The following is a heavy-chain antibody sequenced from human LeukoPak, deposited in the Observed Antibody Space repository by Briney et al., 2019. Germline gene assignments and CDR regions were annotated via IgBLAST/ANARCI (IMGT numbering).Heavy chain of an antibody. V-gene: IGHV1-69*01. CDR1: GGTFSSYA. J-gene: IGHJ4*02. D-gene: IGHD2-21*02. Sequence: GSSVKVSCKASGGTFSSYAISWVRQASGQGLEWMGGIIPIFGTANYAQKFQGRVTITADESTSTAYMELSSLRSEDTAVYYCARGLVEYCGGDCYSYFDYWGQGTLVTVSS. CDR2: IIPIFGTA. CDR3: ARGLVEYCGGDCYSYFDY.